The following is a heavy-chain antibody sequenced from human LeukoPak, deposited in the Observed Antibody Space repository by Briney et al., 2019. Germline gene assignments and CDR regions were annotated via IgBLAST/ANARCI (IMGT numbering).Heavy chain of an antibody. CDR3: ATNRAGTYDRPFDI. J-gene: IGHJ3*02. Sequence: SETLSLTCTVSGDSINNNNYYWGWIRQPPGKGLEWIGNIYYNGRTYYSPSLKSRGTISVDTSNNQFSLKLSSVTAADTAVYYCATNRAGTYDRPFDIWGQGTMVTVSS. CDR1: GDSINNNNYY. D-gene: IGHD1-26*01. CDR2: IYYNGRT. V-gene: IGHV4-39*01.